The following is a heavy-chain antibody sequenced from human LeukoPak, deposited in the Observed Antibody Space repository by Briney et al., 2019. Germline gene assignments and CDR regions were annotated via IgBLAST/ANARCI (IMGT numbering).Heavy chain of an antibody. CDR3: ARGAYYDILPGYYFDY. V-gene: IGHV3-21*01. D-gene: IGHD3-9*01. J-gene: IGHJ4*02. CDR2: IISSSGNI. Sequence: GGSLRLSCAASGFTFSSDTMNWVRQAPEKGLEWVSAIISSSGNIYYAESVKGRFTISRDNAKNSLYLQMNSLRAEDTAVYYCARGAYYDILPGYYFDYWGQGTLVTASS. CDR1: GFTFSSDT.